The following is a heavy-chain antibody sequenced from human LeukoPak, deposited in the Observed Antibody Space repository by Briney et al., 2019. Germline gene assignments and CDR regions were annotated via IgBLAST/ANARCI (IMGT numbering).Heavy chain of an antibody. CDR3: ATAKNGWYLVDT. Sequence: PGGSLTLSCAASGFTVSPNFMSWVRQAPGKGLEWVSVIYSGHNTYYADSVRGRFTISRDTSKNTLYLQMNSLRAEDTAIYFCATAKNGWYLVDTWGQGTMVTVSS. J-gene: IGHJ3*01. D-gene: IGHD6-19*01. CDR1: GFTVSPNF. V-gene: IGHV3-53*01. CDR2: IYSGHNT.